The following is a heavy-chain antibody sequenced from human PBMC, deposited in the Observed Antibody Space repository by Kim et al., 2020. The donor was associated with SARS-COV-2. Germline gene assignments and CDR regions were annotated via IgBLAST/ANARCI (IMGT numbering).Heavy chain of an antibody. CDR2: IWYDGSNK. CDR3: AKDWSIYYYGMDV. Sequence: GGSLRLSCAASGFTFSSYGMHWVRQAPGKGLEWVAVIWYDGSNKYYADSVKGRFTISRDNSKNTLYLQMNSLRAEDTAVYYCAKDWSIYYYGMDVWGQGTTVTVSS. V-gene: IGHV3-33*06. CDR1: GFTFSSYG. J-gene: IGHJ6*02.